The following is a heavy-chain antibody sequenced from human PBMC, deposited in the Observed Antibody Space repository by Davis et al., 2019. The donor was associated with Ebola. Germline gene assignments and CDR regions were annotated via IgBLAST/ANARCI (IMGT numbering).Heavy chain of an antibody. J-gene: IGHJ4*02. CDR1: GFTFSGSA. CDR3: TQSGSRDY. D-gene: IGHD1-26*01. CDR2: IRSKANSYAT. V-gene: IGHV3-73*01. Sequence: GGSLRLSCAASGFTFSGSAMNWVRQASGKGLEWVGRIRSKANSYATAYAASVKGRFTISRDDSKNTAYLQMNSLKTEDTAVYYCTQSGSRDYWGQGTLVTVSS.